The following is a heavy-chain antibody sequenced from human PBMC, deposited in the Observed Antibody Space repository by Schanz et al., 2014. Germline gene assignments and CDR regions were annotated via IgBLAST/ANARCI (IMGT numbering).Heavy chain of an antibody. CDR1: GFSFSGYG. Sequence: VQLVESGGGVAQPGGSLRLSCAASGFSFSGYGMHWVRQAPGKGLEYISSISPSSSYIYYADSVKGRFTISRDNAKNSLYLQMNSLRAEDAAVYYCARGEGEGDYYAIPVWGQGTTVTVSS. V-gene: IGHV3-21*01. D-gene: IGHD3-9*01. CDR3: ARGEGEGDYYAIPV. CDR2: ISPSSSYI. J-gene: IGHJ6*02.